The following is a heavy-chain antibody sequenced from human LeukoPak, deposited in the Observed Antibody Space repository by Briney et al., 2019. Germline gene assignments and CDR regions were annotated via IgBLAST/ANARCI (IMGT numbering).Heavy chain of an antibody. CDR1: GFTFDDSA. J-gene: IGHJ4*02. CDR2: ISWNSGSI. V-gene: IGHV3-9*01. CDR3: AKTPRGYSYGWYFDY. Sequence: PGGSLRLSCAASGFTFDDSAMHWVRQAPGKGLEWVSGISWNSGSIGFADSVKGRFTISRDNAKNSLYLQMNSLRPEDTALYYCAKTPRGYSYGWYFDYWGQGTLVTVSS. D-gene: IGHD5-18*01.